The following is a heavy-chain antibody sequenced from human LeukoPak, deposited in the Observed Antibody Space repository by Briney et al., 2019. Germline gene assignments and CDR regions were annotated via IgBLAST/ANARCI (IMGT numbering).Heavy chain of an antibody. CDR2: ISSSSSTI. CDR1: GFTFSSYS. V-gene: IGHV3-48*04. Sequence: GGSLRLSCAASGFTFSSYSMNWVRQAPGKGLEWVSYISSSSSTIYYADSVKGRFTISRDNAKNSLYLQMNSLRAEDTAVYYCAKDDQYLRLAVDAFDIWGQGTMVTVSS. D-gene: IGHD2/OR15-2a*01. CDR3: AKDDQYLRLAVDAFDI. J-gene: IGHJ3*02.